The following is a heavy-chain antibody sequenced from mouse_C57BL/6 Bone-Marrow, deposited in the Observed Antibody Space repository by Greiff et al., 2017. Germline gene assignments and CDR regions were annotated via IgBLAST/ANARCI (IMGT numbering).Heavy chain of an antibody. CDR2: IYPGSGST. Sequence: QVQLQQPGAELVKPGASVKMSCTASGYTFTSYWITWVKQTPGQGLEWIGDIYPGSGSTNYAETFKSTATLTGDTSTSTAYMQLSSLTSEDAAVYYCAATVVATADCWGEDTTHTVSS. CDR1: GYTFTSYW. D-gene: IGHD1-1*01. CDR3: AATVVATADC. J-gene: IGHJ2*01. V-gene: IGHV1-55*01.